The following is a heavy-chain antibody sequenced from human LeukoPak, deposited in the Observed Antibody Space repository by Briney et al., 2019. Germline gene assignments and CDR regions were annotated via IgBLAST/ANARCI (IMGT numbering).Heavy chain of an antibody. D-gene: IGHD3-16*01. J-gene: IGHJ4*02. V-gene: IGHV1-18*01. CDR1: GYTFNSYS. Sequence: GASVKVSRKASGYTFNSYSINWVRQAPGQGLEWMGWINAYNGNTNYAQKVQGRVTMTTDTSTSTAYMELRSLTSDDTAVYYCARDGFRGPADYWGQGTLVTVSS. CDR2: INAYNGNT. CDR3: ARDGFRGPADY.